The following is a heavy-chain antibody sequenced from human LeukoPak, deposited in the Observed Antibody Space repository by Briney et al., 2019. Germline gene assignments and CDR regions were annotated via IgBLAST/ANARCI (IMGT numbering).Heavy chain of an antibody. V-gene: IGHV4-39*07. D-gene: IGHD4-23*01. CDR2: INHSGSA. Sequence: SETLSLTCTVSGGSISSSSYYWSWIRQPPGKGLEWIGEINHSGSANHNPSLKSRVTLSIDTSKNQFSLRLSSVTAADTAVYYCARRNGGGYWYFDLWGRGTLVTVSS. CDR1: GGSISSSSYY. CDR3: ARRNGGGYWYFDL. J-gene: IGHJ2*01.